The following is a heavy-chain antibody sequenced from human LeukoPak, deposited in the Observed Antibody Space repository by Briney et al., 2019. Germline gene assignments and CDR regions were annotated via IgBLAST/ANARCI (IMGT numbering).Heavy chain of an antibody. CDR2: IRPSGDST. D-gene: IGHD6-19*01. V-gene: IGHV3-23*01. CDR1: GFTFSSYD. Sequence: GGSLRLSCAASGFTFSSYDMTWVRQAPGRGLEWVSSIRPSGDSTYYADSVKGRFTISRDNSKNTLYLQMNSLRAEDTAVYYCAKERWASSGWEYFQHWGQGTLVTVSS. CDR3: AKERWASSGWEYFQH. J-gene: IGHJ1*01.